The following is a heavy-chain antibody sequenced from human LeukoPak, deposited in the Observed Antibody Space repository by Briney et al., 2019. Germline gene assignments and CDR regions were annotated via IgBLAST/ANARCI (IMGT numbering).Heavy chain of an antibody. CDR2: ISSSSSYI. Sequence: GGSLRLSCAASGFTFINYAMTWVRQAPGKGLEWVSSISSSSSYIYYADSVKGRFTISRDNAKNSLYLQMNSLRAEDTAVYYCASGKLWFGEPNDYWGQGTLVMVSS. J-gene: IGHJ4*02. V-gene: IGHV3-21*01. CDR3: ASGKLWFGEPNDY. D-gene: IGHD3-10*01. CDR1: GFTFINYA.